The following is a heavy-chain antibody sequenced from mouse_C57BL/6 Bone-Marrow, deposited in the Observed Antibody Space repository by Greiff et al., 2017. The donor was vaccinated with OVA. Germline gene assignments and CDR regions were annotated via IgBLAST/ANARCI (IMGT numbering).Heavy chain of an antibody. CDR3: ANYYYGSSFYAMDY. CDR1: GYTFTSYW. Sequence: QVQLQQPGAELVKPGASVKVSCKASGYTFTSYWMHWVKQRPGQGLEWIGRIHPSDSDTNYNQQFKGKATLTVDKSASTAYMQLSSLTSEDSAVYYCANYYYGSSFYAMDYWGQGTSVTVSS. J-gene: IGHJ4*01. V-gene: IGHV1-74*01. D-gene: IGHD1-1*01. CDR2: IHPSDSDT.